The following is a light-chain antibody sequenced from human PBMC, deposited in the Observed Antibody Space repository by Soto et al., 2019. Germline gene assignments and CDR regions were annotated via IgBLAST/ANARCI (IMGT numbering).Light chain of an antibody. V-gene: IGKV3-20*01. Sequence: EIVMTQSPGTLSLSPGERATLSCRASQSISSNFLAWYQHKPGQAPRLLIYGESSRATGIPDRFSGSASGTDFTLTISRLEPEDFAVYYCQRYNNWPLTFGGGTKV. CDR1: QSISSNF. CDR2: GES. CDR3: QRYNNWPLT. J-gene: IGKJ4*01.